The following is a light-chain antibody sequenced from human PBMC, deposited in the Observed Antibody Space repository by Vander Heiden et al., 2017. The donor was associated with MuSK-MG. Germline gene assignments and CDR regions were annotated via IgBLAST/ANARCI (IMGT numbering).Light chain of an antibody. Sequence: QSALTQPASVSGSPGQSPTISCTGTSNDVGYYYYVSWYHQHPATPPILIFYTVSKRPSGVSDRFSASKSGTTDSLTISGLQAEDDAYYYCSSYTASTSCVFGSGTKLTVL. CDR2: TVS. J-gene: IGLJ1*01. CDR1: SNDVGYYYY. V-gene: IGLV2-14*01. CDR3: SSYTASTSCV.